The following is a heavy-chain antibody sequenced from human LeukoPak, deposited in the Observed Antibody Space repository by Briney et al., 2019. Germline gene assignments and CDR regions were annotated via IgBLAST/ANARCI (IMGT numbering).Heavy chain of an antibody. V-gene: IGHV1-69*05. Sequence: ASVKVSCKASGGTFSSYAISWVRQAPGQGLEWMGGIIPIFGTANYAQKFQGRVTITTDESTSTAYMELSSLRSEDTAVYYCARVRAYYDILTGRNNYYFDYWGQETLVTVSS. J-gene: IGHJ4*02. D-gene: IGHD3-9*01. CDR2: IIPIFGTA. CDR1: GGTFSSYA. CDR3: ARVRAYYDILTGRNNYYFDY.